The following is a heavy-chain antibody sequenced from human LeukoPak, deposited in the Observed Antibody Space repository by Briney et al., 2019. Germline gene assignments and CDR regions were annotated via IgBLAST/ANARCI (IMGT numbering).Heavy chain of an antibody. CDR3: ARPMTTVTTGFDY. V-gene: IGHV1-69*05. J-gene: IGHJ4*02. Sequence: SVKVSCKASGYTFTSYVINWVRQAPGQGLEWMGRIIPSFGTANYAQKFQGRVTITTDESTSTAYMELSNLRSEDTAVYFCARPMTTVTTGFDYWGQGTLVTVSS. D-gene: IGHD4-17*01. CDR2: IIPSFGTA. CDR1: GYTFTSYV.